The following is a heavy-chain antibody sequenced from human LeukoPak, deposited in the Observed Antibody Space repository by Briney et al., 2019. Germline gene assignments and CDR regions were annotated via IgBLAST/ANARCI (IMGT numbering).Heavy chain of an antibody. J-gene: IGHJ4*02. Sequence: GGSLRLSCTVSRFTFSDFYMSWIRQAPGKGLEWVSYISTSGSAKFYADSVKGRFTISRDNAKNSLYLYMNSLRVGDTAVYHCARGYSFNDYWGQGTLVTVSS. CDR1: RFTFSDFY. CDR3: ARGYSFNDY. D-gene: IGHD5-18*01. V-gene: IGHV3-11*01. CDR2: ISTSGSAK.